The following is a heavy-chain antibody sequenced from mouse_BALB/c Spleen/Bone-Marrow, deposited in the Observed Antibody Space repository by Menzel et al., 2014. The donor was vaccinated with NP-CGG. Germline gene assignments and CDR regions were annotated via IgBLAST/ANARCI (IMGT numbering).Heavy chain of an antibody. V-gene: IGHV5-17*02. CDR1: GFTFSSFG. D-gene: IGHD3-2*02. CDR3: ARSRLRGYYFDY. J-gene: IGHJ2*01. CDR2: ISSGSSTI. Sequence: EVKVVDSGGGLVQPGGSWKLSCAASGFTFSSFGMHWVRQAPEKGLEWVAYISSGSSTIYYADTLKGRFTISRDNPKNTLFLQMTSLRSEDTAMYYCARSRLRGYYFDYWGQGTTLTVSS.